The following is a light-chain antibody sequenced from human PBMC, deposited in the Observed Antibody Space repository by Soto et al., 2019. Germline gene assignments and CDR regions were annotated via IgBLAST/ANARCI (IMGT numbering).Light chain of an antibody. CDR1: SSNVGSNS. CDR3: AVWDDSLNGPV. V-gene: IGLV1-44*01. J-gene: IGLJ3*02. Sequence: QSVLTQPPSASETPGQRVTISCSGSSSNVGSNSVSWYQQLPGTAPKLLIDTNNQRPSGVPDRFSGSKSGTSASLAISGLQSEDEANYYCAVWDDSLNGPVFGGGTQLTVL. CDR2: TNN.